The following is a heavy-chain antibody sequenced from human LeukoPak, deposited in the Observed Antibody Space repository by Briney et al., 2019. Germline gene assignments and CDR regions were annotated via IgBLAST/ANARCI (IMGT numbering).Heavy chain of an antibody. J-gene: IGHJ4*02. CDR3: ARVDGSGSSPLYYFDY. D-gene: IGHD3-10*01. Sequence: PSETLSLTCTVSGDSISSGGYYWSWIRQHPGKGLEWIGYIYYSGSTYYNPSLKSRVTISVDTSKNQFSLKLSSVTAADTAVYYCARVDGSGSSPLYYFDYWGQGTLVTVSS. CDR2: IYYSGST. CDR1: GDSISSGGYY. V-gene: IGHV4-31*03.